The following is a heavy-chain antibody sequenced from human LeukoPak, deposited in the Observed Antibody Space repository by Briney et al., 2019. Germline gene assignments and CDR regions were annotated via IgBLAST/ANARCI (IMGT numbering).Heavy chain of an antibody. CDR2: IKQDGSKK. J-gene: IGHJ4*02. CDR1: GFTFSSYW. CDR3: ARIISLGG. D-gene: IGHD3-10*01. V-gene: IGHV3-7*01. Sequence: GGSLRLSCAASGFTFSSYWMSWVRQAPGKGLEGVANIKQDGSKKNYVDSVKGRFTISRDNAKNSLYLQMNSLRVEDTDVYYCARIISLGGWGQGATVTVSS.